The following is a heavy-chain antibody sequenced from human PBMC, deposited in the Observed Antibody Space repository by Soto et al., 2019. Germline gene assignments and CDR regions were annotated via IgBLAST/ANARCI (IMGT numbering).Heavy chain of an antibody. CDR1: GYSFSNFY. Sequence: ASVQVSCKPSGYSFSNFYVHWVRQAPGQGLEWMGIIDPSRGTTSYTQKFQERVTMTRDTSMSTVYMELSRLRSEDTAVYYCARGAVVVPNGLIAGMDVWGLGTTVTVSS. CDR3: ARGAVVVPNGLIAGMDV. D-gene: IGHD2-15*01. V-gene: IGHV1-46*01. J-gene: IGHJ6*02. CDR2: IDPSRGTT.